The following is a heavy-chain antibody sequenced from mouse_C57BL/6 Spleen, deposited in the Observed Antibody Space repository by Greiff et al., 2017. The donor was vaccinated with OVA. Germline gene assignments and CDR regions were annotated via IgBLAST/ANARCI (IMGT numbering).Heavy chain of an antibody. D-gene: IGHD2-4*01. Sequence: DLMLVESGEGLVKPGGSLKLSCAASGFTFSSYAMSWVRQTPEKRLEWVAYISSGGDYIYYADTVKGRFTISRDNARNTLYLQMSSLKSEDTAMYYCTRGAVYYDYDGGFDYWGQGTTLTVSS. CDR3: TRGAVYYDYDGGFDY. CDR1: GFTFSSYA. CDR2: ISSGGDYI. J-gene: IGHJ2*01. V-gene: IGHV5-9-1*02.